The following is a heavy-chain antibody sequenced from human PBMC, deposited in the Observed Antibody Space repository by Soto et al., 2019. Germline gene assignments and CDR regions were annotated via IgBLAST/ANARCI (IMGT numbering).Heavy chain of an antibody. D-gene: IGHD6-6*01. J-gene: IGHJ5*02. V-gene: IGHV4-59*01. Sequence: QVQLEESGPGLVKPSETLSLTCNVSGGSISPYYWSWLRQSPGKGLEWIGYIYYTGDTNYNPSLQIRVNISRDPSKNQFSLRLSSVTAADTALYFCAGGPTSNSSPRRGSWFDPWGQGALVTVSS. CDR2: IYYTGDT. CDR3: AGGPTSNSSPRRGSWFDP. CDR1: GGSISPYY.